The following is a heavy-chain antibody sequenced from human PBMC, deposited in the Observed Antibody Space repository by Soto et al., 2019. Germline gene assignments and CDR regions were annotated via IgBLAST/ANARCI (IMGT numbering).Heavy chain of an antibody. D-gene: IGHD3-22*01. J-gene: IGHJ4*02. V-gene: IGHV3-23*01. CDR1: GFTFSSYA. CDR2: ISGSGGST. CDR3: AKEGALVVTSLSLFDY. Sequence: GGSLRLSCAACGFTFSSYAMSWVRQAPGKGLEWVSAISGSGGSTYYADSVKGRFTISRDNSKNTLYLQMNSLRAEDTAVYYCAKEGALVVTSLSLFDYWGQGTLVTVSS.